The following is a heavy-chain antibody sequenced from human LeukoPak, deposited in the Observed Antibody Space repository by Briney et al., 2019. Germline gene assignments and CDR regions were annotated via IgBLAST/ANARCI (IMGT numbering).Heavy chain of an antibody. Sequence: PSETLSLTCAVSGYSITSGSYWGWIRQPPGKGLEWIGSIDSGGSTYFFPSLKSRLTISVDTSKNQFSLTLTSVTAADTAVYYCARHEPPSAGSNPSYIDQWGQGTLVTVSS. D-gene: IGHD6-6*01. J-gene: IGHJ4*02. CDR1: GYSITSGSY. CDR2: IDSGGST. V-gene: IGHV4-38-2*01. CDR3: ARHEPPSAGSNPSYIDQ.